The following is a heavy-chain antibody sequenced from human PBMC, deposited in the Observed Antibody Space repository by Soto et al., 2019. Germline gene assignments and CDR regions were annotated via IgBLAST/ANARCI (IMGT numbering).Heavy chain of an antibody. Sequence: SETLSLTCPVSGGSISSDSWSWIRQSPGKALEWIGYSYYNGVTKYNPSLKSRVTISVDTSQNQFSLKLTSVTATDTAVYYCARRSTSSSGWYSLDYWGQGTLVTAPQ. CDR3: ARRSTSSSGWYSLDY. CDR2: SYYNGVT. V-gene: IGHV4-59*01. CDR1: GGSISSDS. J-gene: IGHJ4*02. D-gene: IGHD6-19*01.